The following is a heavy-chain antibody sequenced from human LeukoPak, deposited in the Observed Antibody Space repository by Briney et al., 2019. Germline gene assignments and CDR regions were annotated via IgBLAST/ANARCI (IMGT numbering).Heavy chain of an antibody. CDR2: ISGSGGST. CDR3: ARDRDYYNYFEY. V-gene: IGHV3-23*01. CDR1: GFTFDSYA. J-gene: IGHJ4*02. D-gene: IGHD3-10*01. Sequence: PGGSLRLSCAASGFTFDSYAMSWGRQAPGKGLEWVSSISGSGGSTYYADSVKGRFTISRDNSKNTLYLQMNSLRGEDTAVYYCARDRDYYNYFEYWGQGTLVTVSS.